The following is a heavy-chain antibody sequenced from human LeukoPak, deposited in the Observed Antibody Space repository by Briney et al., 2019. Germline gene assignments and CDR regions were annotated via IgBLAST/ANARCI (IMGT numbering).Heavy chain of an antibody. CDR3: AVSGLSDAFDI. D-gene: IGHD6-19*01. CDR1: GYSFTSYW. V-gene: IGHV5-10-1*04. CDR2: IGPSDSST. J-gene: IGHJ3*02. Sequence: GESLKISCRGSGYSFTSYWISWVRQMPGKGLEWMGRIGPSDSSTNYSPSFQGQVTISADKSISTAYLQWSSLKASDTAMYYCAVSGLSDAFDIWGQGTMVTVSS.